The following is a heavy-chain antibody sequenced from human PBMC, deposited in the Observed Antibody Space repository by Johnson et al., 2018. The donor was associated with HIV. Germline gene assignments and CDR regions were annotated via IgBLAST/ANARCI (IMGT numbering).Heavy chain of an antibody. CDR3: AKDRSGSAGAFDI. J-gene: IGHJ3*02. Sequence: VQLVESGGGLVQPGRSLRLSCAASEFTFDDYGMHWVRQAPGKGLEWVSTITCNSRGIGYADSVKGRFTISRDNSKNTLYLQMNSLRAEDTAVYYCAKDRSGSAGAFDIWGQGTMVTVSS. CDR2: ITCNSRGI. CDR1: EFTFDDYG. V-gene: IGHV3-9*01. D-gene: IGHD1-26*01.